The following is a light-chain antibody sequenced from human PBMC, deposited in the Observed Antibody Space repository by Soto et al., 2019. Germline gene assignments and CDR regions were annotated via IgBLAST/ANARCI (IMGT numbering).Light chain of an antibody. J-gene: IGKJ5*01. V-gene: IGKV3-11*01. Sequence: EIVMTQSPATLSVSPGERATLSCRASESVSSNLAWYQLKPGQAPRVLIYDASVRATGTPARFSGSGSGTAFTLTISSLEPEDFALYYCQQRSTWPTFGQGTRLEIK. CDR3: QQRSTWPT. CDR2: DAS. CDR1: ESVSSN.